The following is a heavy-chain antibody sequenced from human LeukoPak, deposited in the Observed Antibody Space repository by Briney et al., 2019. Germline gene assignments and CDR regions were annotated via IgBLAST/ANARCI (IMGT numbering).Heavy chain of an antibody. J-gene: IGHJ4*02. CDR1: GFTFSDYY. CDR3: AKGEDIVVVPAAISPYQFDY. V-gene: IGHV3-23*01. CDR2: ISGSGGST. D-gene: IGHD2-2*01. Sequence: GGSLRLSCAASGFTFSDYYMSWIRQAPGKGLEWVSAISGSGGSTYYADSVKGRFTISRDNSKNTLYLQMNSLRAEDTAVYYCAKGEDIVVVPAAISPYQFDYWGQGTLVTVSS.